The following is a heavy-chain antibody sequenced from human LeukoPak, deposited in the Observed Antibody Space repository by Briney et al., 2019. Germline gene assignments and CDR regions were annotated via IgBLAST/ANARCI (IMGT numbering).Heavy chain of an antibody. CDR3: AKDRSSGWNLGLTGLDY. Sequence: PGGSLRLSCVASGFTFSSYSMNWVRQAPGKGLEWVSYITRSSSAKFYADSVKGRFTVSRDNAENLLYLQMNSLRAEDTAVYYCAKDRSSGWNLGLTGLDYWGQGTLVTVSS. J-gene: IGHJ4*02. CDR2: ITRSSSAK. V-gene: IGHV3-48*01. CDR1: GFTFSSYS. D-gene: IGHD6-19*01.